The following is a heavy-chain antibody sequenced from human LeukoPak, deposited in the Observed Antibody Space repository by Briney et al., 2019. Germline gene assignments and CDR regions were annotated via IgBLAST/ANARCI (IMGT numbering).Heavy chain of an antibody. J-gene: IGHJ3*02. CDR2: ISAYNGHT. CDR1: GYTFISYG. D-gene: IGHD5-18*01. Sequence: ASVKVSCKASGYTFISYGISWVRQAPGQGLEWMGWISAYNGHTNYAQKFQGRVTMTTDTSTSTAYMELRSLRSDDTAVYYCARDINTAMVTGDAFDIWGQGTKITVSS. CDR3: ARDINTAMVTGDAFDI. V-gene: IGHV1-18*01.